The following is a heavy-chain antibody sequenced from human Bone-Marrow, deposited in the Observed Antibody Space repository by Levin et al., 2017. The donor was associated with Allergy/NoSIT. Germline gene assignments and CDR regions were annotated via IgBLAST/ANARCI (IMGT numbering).Heavy chain of an antibody. CDR2: IYDSDVT. Sequence: PSETLSLTCSVSGASVSSHYWSWIRQTPGKGLEWIGYIYDSDVTNYNPSLKSRVTISVDTSKNQFSLRLSSVIAADTAVYYCARRGARGTFYSTGWFDPWGQGTLVTVSS. J-gene: IGHJ5*02. V-gene: IGHV4-59*08. CDR1: GASVSSHY. D-gene: IGHD2/OR15-2a*01. CDR3: ARRGARGTFYSTGWFDP.